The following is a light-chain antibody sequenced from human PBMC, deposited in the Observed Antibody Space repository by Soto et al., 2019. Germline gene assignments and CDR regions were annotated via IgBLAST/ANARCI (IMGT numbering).Light chain of an antibody. CDR1: QSVSSSY. CDR2: DAS. V-gene: IGKV3D-20*02. J-gene: IGKJ5*01. CDR3: QQRSNWQIT. Sequence: EIVLTQSPGTLSLSPGERSTLSFMSSQSVSSSYLAWYQQKPGQAPRLLIYDASNRVTGIPARFRGSGSGTDFTLTISSLEPDDFAVYYCQQRSNWQITFGQGTRLEIK.